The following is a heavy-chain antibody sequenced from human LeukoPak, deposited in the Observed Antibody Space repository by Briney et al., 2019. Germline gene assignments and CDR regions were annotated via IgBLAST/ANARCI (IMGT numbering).Heavy chain of an antibody. D-gene: IGHD2-21*02. Sequence: GSLRLSCAASGFTFSTYWSWVRQTPGKGLEWIGEINHSGYTNDSPSLKSRVTLSIDTSRKQFSLNLRSVTVADTGIYYCTRMTAGHDYWGQGTLVTVSS. CDR1: GFTFSTY. CDR2: INHSGYT. J-gene: IGHJ4*02. V-gene: IGHV4-34*01. CDR3: TRMTAGHDY.